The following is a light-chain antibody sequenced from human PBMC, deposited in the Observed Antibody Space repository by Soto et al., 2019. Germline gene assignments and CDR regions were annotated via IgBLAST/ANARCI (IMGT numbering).Light chain of an antibody. V-gene: IGKV1-39*01. CDR1: QSISSY. J-gene: IGKJ4*01. CDR3: QQRYGTPLT. CDR2: TAS. Sequence: DIQMTQSPSSLSASVGDRVTITCRASQSISSYLNWYQQKPGKAPKLLIHTASSLHSGVPSRFSGSGSGTDFTLTISSLQPEDFATYSCQQRYGTPLTFGGGTKVEIK.